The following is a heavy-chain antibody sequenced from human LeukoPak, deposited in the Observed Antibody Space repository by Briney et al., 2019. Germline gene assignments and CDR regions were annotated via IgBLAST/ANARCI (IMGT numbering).Heavy chain of an antibody. D-gene: IGHD1-26*01. CDR3: ARGGSYLSAFDI. Sequence: GGSLRLSCAASGFTFSSYAMHWVRQAPGKGLEYVSAISSNGGSTYYANSVKGRFTISRDNSKNTLYLQMNSLRAEDTAVYYCARGGSYLSAFDIWGRGTMVTVSS. CDR1: GFTFSSYA. CDR2: ISSNGGST. J-gene: IGHJ3*02. V-gene: IGHV3-64*01.